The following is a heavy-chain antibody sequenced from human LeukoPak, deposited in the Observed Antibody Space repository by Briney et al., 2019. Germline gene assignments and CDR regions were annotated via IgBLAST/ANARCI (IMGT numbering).Heavy chain of an antibody. D-gene: IGHD1-26*01. V-gene: IGHV4-31*03. Sequence: PAETLSLTCTVSGVSVSRGGYYWNWISQHPGKGLEWIGFTSYSERTYYNPSLMSRITISVDRSQTQFYLKMRDVTAADSAVYFCATADWESFYFDSWGQGALVAVSS. J-gene: IGHJ4*02. CDR3: ATADWESFYFDS. CDR2: TSYSERT. CDR1: GVSVSRGGYY.